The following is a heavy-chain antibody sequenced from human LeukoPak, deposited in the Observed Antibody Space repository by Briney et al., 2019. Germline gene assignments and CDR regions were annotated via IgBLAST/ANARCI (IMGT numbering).Heavy chain of an antibody. CDR1: GFTFSSYA. V-gene: IGHV3-30-3*02. CDR3: AKCDYSSTWYADYFDY. D-gene: IGHD6-13*01. Sequence: GGSLRLSCAASGFTFSSYAMHWVRQAPGKGLEWVAVISYDGSNKYYADSVKGRFTISRDNSKNTLYLQMNSLRAEDTAVYYCAKCDYSSTWYADYFDYWGQGTLVTVSS. CDR2: ISYDGSNK. J-gene: IGHJ4*02.